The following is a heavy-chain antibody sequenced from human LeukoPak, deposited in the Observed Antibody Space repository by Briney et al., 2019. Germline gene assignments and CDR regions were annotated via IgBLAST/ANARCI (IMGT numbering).Heavy chain of an antibody. CDR3: ARMQPGRLLYDH. CDR1: GGSINSNY. J-gene: IGHJ4*02. Sequence: SETLSLTCTVSGGSINSNYWSWIRQPPGKGLDYIGYIYYDGSTHYNPSLRSRVTISVDTSKNQFSLKLTSMTAADTAVYYCARMQPGRLLYDHRGQGTLVTVSS. V-gene: IGHV4-59*01. CDR2: IYYDGST. D-gene: IGHD2-21*02.